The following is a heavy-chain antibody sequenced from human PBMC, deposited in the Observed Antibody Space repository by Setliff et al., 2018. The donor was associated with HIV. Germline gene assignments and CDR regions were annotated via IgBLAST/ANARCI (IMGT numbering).Heavy chain of an antibody. D-gene: IGHD3-10*01. V-gene: IGHV4-61*10. CDR2: LHLSGDT. J-gene: IGHJ3*02. Sequence: SETLSLTCTVSGDSINSGTYYWSWIRQPAGKGLEWIGRLHLSGDTNYNPSLKSRVTISVDTSKNQFSLKPSSVTTADTAVYYCARQKRGVDAFDIWGQGTMVTVSS. CDR1: GDSINSGTYY. CDR3: ARQKRGVDAFDI.